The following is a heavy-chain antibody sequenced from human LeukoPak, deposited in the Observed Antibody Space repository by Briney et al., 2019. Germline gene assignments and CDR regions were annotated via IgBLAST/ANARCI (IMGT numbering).Heavy chain of an antibody. CDR1: GFIFSHYG. D-gene: IGHD2-21*01. CDR2: IQNDASTR. Sequence: GSLRLSCTASGFIFSHYGMHWVRQAPGKGLEWVAVIQNDASTRNYVDSVKGRFTISRGNSENTVFLQMDSLRVEDTAVYYCARELSQIVWGGLDYGGQGTLVSVSS. J-gene: IGHJ4*02. CDR3: ARELSQIVWGGLDY. V-gene: IGHV3-33*05.